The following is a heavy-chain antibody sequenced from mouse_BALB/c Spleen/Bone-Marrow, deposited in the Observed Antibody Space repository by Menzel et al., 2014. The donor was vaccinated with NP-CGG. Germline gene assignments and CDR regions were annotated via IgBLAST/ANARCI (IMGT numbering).Heavy chain of an antibody. J-gene: IGHJ3*01. CDR3: TRENYGFAY. CDR2: INPSNGGA. D-gene: IGHD1-1*02. V-gene: IGHV1S81*02. Sequence: QVQLQQSGAELVKPGASVKLSCKASGYTFTSYYMYWVKQRPGQGLEWIGEINPSNGGANFNEKFKSKATLTVDKSSSTAYMQLSSLTSEDSAVYYCTRENYGFAYWGHGTLVTVSA. CDR1: GYTFTSYY.